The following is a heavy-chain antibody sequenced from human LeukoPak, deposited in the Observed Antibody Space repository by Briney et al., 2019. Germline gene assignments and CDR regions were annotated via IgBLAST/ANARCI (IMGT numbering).Heavy chain of an antibody. V-gene: IGHV5-51*01. J-gene: IGHJ6*02. CDR2: IFPRDSDV. CDR1: GYTFTSYW. CDR3: VRSLPGTLLRGYGMDV. D-gene: IGHD3-10*01. Sequence: PGESLTISCKTSGYTFTSYWIGWVRQPPGKGLECMGVIFPRDSDVRYSPSFQGQVTISADKSTNTAYLHWGSLKASDSAMYYCVRSLPGTLLRGYGMDVWGPGTTVTVS.